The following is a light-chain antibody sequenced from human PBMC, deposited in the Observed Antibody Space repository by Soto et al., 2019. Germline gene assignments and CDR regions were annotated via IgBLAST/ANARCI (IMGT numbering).Light chain of an antibody. CDR1: SSNIGSNF. J-gene: IGLJ3*02. V-gene: IGLV1-47*01. CDR2: KNN. Sequence: QSVLTQPPSASGTPGQRVTISCSGTSSNIGSNFGDWYQQLPGTNPTHLINKNNTRPSSVPARFSASKSGTSAALAISGVLHAEEADDYCAAWDDGRSCWVFGGGTKVTVL. CDR3: AAWDDGRSCWV.